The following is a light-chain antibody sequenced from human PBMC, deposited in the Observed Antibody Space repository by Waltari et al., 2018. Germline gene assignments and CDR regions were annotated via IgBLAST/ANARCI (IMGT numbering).Light chain of an antibody. CDR3: AAWDDSLSGLV. V-gene: IGLV1-47*01. CDR1: SSNIGNNY. Sequence: QSVLTQPPSASGTPGQRVTISCSGSSSNIGNNYVYWYQHLPGAAPKLLIFKNNHRPSGVPDRFSDSKSGPSASLAISGLRSEDEADYYCAAWDDSLSGLVFGGGTKLSVL. CDR2: KNN. J-gene: IGLJ3*02.